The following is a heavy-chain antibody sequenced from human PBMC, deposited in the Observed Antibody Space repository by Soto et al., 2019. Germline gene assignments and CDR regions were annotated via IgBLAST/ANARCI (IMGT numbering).Heavy chain of an antibody. J-gene: IGHJ6*03. CDR2: INSDGSST. Sequence: GGSLRLSCAASGFTFSSYWMHWVRQAPGKGLVWVSRINSDGSSTSYADSVKGRFTISRDNAKNTLYLQMNSLRAEDTAVYYCARALITMVRGVMAYYMDVWGKGTTVTVSS. CDR1: GFTFSSYW. D-gene: IGHD3-10*01. CDR3: ARALITMVRGVMAYYMDV. V-gene: IGHV3-74*01.